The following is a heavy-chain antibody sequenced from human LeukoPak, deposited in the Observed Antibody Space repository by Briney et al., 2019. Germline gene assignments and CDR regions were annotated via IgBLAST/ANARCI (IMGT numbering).Heavy chain of an antibody. CDR2: INPNSGGS. D-gene: IGHD2-15*01. J-gene: IGHJ6*04. CDR3: ARSWAGIRYAYDLYCSGGSCSMDV. CDR1: GYTFIGYY. V-gene: IGHV1-2*02. Sequence: ASVKVSCKASGYTFIGYYMHWVRQAPGQGLEWMGWINPNSGGSNYAQKFQGRVTMTRDTSISTAYMELSRLRSNDTAVYYCARSWAGIRYAYDLYCSGGSCSMDVWGKGTTVTVSS.